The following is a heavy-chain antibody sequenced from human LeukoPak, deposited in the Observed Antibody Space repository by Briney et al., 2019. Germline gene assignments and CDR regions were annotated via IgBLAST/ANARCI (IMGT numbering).Heavy chain of an antibody. J-gene: IGHJ3*02. D-gene: IGHD3-22*01. V-gene: IGHV1-2*02. CDR1: GYTFTAYY. Sequence: ASFKVSCKASGYTFTAYYMHWVRQAPGQGLEWMGWINCNSGGTNYAQIFQGRVTMTRDTSISTAYMELSRLRSDDTAVYYCARDYYDSSGFGAFDIWGQGTMVTVSS. CDR2: INCNSGGT. CDR3: ARDYYDSSGFGAFDI.